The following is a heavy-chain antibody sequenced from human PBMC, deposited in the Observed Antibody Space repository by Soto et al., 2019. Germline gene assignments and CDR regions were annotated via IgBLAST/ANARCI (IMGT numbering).Heavy chain of an antibody. CDR3: ARRGSPTTVKSFDNWFDP. Sequence: SETLSLTCTVSGGSISSYYWSWIRQPPGKGLEWIVYIYYSGSTNYNPSLKSRVTISVDSSKNQFSLRLSSVTAADTAVYFCARRGSPTTVKSFDNWFDPWGQGTLVTVSS. CDR1: GGSISSYY. D-gene: IGHD4-17*01. J-gene: IGHJ5*02. CDR2: IYYSGST. V-gene: IGHV4-59*08.